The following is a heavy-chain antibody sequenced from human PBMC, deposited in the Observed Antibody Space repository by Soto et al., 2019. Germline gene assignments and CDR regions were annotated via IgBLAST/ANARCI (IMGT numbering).Heavy chain of an antibody. J-gene: IGHJ4*02. D-gene: IGHD3-10*01. CDR3: RTSAPGAVDF. CDR1: GDDLAGYR. CDR2: ISAYNGNT. Sequence: ASLQVSWKTSGDDLAGYRKIGIGQAPGQGLEWMGWISAYNGNTNYAQKLQGRVTMTTDTSTSTAYMELRSLRSDDTAVYHYRTSAPGAVDFCGQGRLVSV. V-gene: IGHV1-18*01.